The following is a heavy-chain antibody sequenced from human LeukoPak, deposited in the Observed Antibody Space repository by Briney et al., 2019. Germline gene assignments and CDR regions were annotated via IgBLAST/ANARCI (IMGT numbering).Heavy chain of an antibody. Sequence: AGGSLRLSCAASGFTFNSYRMSWVRQAPGKGLEWVANIKQDGSEQYYVDSVKGRFTISRDNAKNSLYLQMNSLRAGDTAVYYCARGSQCSGGSCYNTYDNWGQGTLVTVSS. CDR1: GFTFNSYR. J-gene: IGHJ4*02. CDR2: IKQDGSEQ. CDR3: ARGSQCSGGSCYNTYDN. D-gene: IGHD2-15*01. V-gene: IGHV3-7*01.